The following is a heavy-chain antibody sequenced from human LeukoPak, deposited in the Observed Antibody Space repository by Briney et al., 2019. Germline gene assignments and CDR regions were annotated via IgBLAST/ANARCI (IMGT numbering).Heavy chain of an antibody. D-gene: IGHD6-19*01. CDR1: GFTFNRYA. CDR3: AKSRLVLGDIFDY. Sequence: GGSLRLPFAASGFTFNRYAMSWVRQAPGKGLEWVSAISGSGGSTYYADSVKGRFTISRDNSKNTLYLQMNSLRAEDTAVYYCAKSRLVLGDIFDYWGQGTLVTVSS. J-gene: IGHJ4*02. V-gene: IGHV3-23*01. CDR2: ISGSGGST.